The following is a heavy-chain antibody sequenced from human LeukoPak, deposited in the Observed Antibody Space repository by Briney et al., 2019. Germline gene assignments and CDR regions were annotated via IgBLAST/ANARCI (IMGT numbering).Heavy chain of an antibody. D-gene: IGHD3-3*01. CDR3: ARCSYYDLAEGP. V-gene: IGHV4-38-2*02. J-gene: IGHJ4*02. CDR2: LYHSGST. CDR1: GYSISSGYY. Sequence: PSETLSLTCTVSGYSISSGYYWGWIRQPPGKGLEWIGSLYHSGSTYYNPSLKSRVTISVHTSKNQFSLKLSSVTAAGTAVYYCARCSYYDLAEGPWGQGTLVTVSS.